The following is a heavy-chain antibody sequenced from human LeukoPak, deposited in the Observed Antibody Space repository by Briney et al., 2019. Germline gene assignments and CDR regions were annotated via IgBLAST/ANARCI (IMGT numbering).Heavy chain of an antibody. CDR2: ISSSGSTI. Sequence: GGSLRLSCAASGFTFSDYYMSWIRQAPGKGLEWVSYISSSGSTIYYADSVKGRFTISRDNAKNSLYLQMNSLRAEDTAVYYCAREREGGLTGPDYYYYYGMDVWGKGTTVTVSS. D-gene: IGHD1-26*01. CDR1: GFTFSDYY. V-gene: IGHV3-11*04. CDR3: AREREGGLTGPDYYYYYGMDV. J-gene: IGHJ6*04.